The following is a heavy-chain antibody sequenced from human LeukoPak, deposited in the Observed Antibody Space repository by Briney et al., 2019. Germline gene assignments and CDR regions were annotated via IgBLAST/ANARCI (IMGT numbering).Heavy chain of an antibody. CDR3: ARHGLSGITGTTVADY. D-gene: IGHD1-14*01. V-gene: IGHV5-51*01. J-gene: IGHJ4*02. Sequence: GESLKISCKGSGYSFTSYRIGWVRQMPGKGLEWMGIIYPGDSDTRYSPSFQGQVTISADKSISTAYLQWSSLKASDTAMYYCARHGLSGITGTTVADYWGQGTLVTVSS. CDR1: GYSFTSYR. CDR2: IYPGDSDT.